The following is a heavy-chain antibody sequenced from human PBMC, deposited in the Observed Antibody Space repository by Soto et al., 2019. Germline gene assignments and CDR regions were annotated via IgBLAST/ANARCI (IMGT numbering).Heavy chain of an antibody. CDR3: ARSHIVPRLLMYPYDF. J-gene: IGHJ4*02. Sequence: SETLSLTCTVSGGSISSYYWSWIRQPPGKGLEWIGYIYYSGSTNYNPSLKSRVTRSVDTSKNQFSLKLNSMTAADTAVYYCARSHIVPRLLMYPYDFWGQGTLVTVSS. D-gene: IGHD6-6*01. CDR1: GGSISSYY. CDR2: IYYSGST. V-gene: IGHV4-59*08.